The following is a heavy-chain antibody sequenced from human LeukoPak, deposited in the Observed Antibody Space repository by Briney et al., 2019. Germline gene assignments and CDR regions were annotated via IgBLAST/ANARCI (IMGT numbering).Heavy chain of an antibody. CDR3: ARDGALLRYFDWLSAAYFDY. Sequence: RASVKVSCKASGYTFTGYYMHWVRQAPGQRLEWMGWINPNSGGTNYAQKFQGRVTMTRDTSISTAYMELSRLRSDDTAVYYCARDGALLRYFDWLSAAYFDYWGQGTLVTVSS. CDR1: GYTFTGYY. J-gene: IGHJ4*02. V-gene: IGHV1-2*02. D-gene: IGHD3-9*01. CDR2: INPNSGGT.